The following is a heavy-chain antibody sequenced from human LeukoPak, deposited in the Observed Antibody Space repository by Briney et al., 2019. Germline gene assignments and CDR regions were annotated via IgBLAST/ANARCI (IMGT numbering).Heavy chain of an antibody. J-gene: IGHJ4*02. Sequence: PSETLSLTCAVYGGSFSGYYWSWIRQPPGKGLEWIGEINHSGSTNYNPSLKSRVTISVDTSKNQFSLKLSSVTAADTAVYYCARGVLFWGQGTLVTVSS. CDR1: GGSFSGYY. V-gene: IGHV4-34*01. D-gene: IGHD2-15*01. CDR3: ARGVLF. CDR2: INHSGST.